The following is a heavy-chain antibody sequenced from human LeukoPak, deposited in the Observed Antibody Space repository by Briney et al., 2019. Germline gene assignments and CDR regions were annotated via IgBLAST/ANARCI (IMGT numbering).Heavy chain of an antibody. V-gene: IGHV3-30-3*01. CDR2: ISYDGSNK. CDR3: ARNYDSSGYVFDY. J-gene: IGHJ4*02. CDR1: GFTFRSYA. Sequence: PGGSLRLSCAASGFTFRSYAMSWVRQAPGKGLEWVAVISYDGSNKYYADSVKGRFTISRDNSKNTLYLQMNSLRAEDTAVYYCARNYDSSGYVFDYWGQGTLVTVSS. D-gene: IGHD3-22*01.